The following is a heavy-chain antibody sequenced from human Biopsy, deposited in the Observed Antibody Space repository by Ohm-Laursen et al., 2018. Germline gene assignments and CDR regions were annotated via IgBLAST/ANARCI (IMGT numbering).Heavy chain of an antibody. J-gene: IGHJ6*02. CDR2: IHYSGNT. CDR1: GVSINTGGYY. CDR3: ARAVDYYDPYYYYGLDV. V-gene: IGHV4-31*03. Sequence: SDTLSLTCTVSGVSINTGGYYWTWIRQHPGTGLEWIGYIHYSGNTLYNPSLKSRLTISVDTSRNQFSLKLTSVTAADTAVYYCARAVDYYDPYYYYGLDVWGQGTTVTVSS. D-gene: IGHD3-16*01.